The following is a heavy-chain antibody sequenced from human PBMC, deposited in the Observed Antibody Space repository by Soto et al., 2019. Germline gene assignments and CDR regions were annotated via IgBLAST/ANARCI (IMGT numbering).Heavy chain of an antibody. J-gene: IGHJ4*02. V-gene: IGHV3-7*05. CDR2: IKQDGSEK. D-gene: IGHD2-15*01. CDR1: GFTFSSYW. Sequence: VQLVESGGGLVQPGGSLRLSCAASGFTFSSYWMSWVRQAPGKGLEWVANIKQDGSEKYYVDSVKGRFTISRDNAKNSLYLQMNSLRAEDTAVYYCARDSYCSGGSCYRKNDYWGQGTLVTVSS. CDR3: ARDSYCSGGSCYRKNDY.